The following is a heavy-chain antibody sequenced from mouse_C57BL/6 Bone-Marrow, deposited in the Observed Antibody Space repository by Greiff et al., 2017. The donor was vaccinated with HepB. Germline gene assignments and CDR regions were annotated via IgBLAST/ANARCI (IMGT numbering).Heavy chain of an antibody. CDR3: ASPFITTVVATPYWYFDV. Sequence: VQLQQSGAELMKPGASVKLSCKATGYTFTGYWIEWVKQRPGHGLEWIGEILPGSGSTNYNEKFKGKATFTADTSSNTAYMQLSSLTTEDSAIYYCASPFITTVVATPYWYFDVWGTGTTVTVSS. V-gene: IGHV1-9*01. CDR1: GYTFTGYW. J-gene: IGHJ1*03. CDR2: ILPGSGST. D-gene: IGHD1-1*01.